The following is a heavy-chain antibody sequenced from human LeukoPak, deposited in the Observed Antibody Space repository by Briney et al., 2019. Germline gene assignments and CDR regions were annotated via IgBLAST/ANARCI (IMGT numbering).Heavy chain of an antibody. CDR1: GYTFTSYG. Sequence: ASVKVSCKASGYTFTSYGISWVRQAPGQGLEWMGWISAYNGNTNYAQKLQGRVTMTTDTSTSTAYMELRSLRSDDTAVYYCARGITAAVFAYYYYMDVWGKGTTVTISS. V-gene: IGHV1-18*01. CDR2: ISAYNGNT. D-gene: IGHD6-13*01. CDR3: ARGITAAVFAYYYYMDV. J-gene: IGHJ6*03.